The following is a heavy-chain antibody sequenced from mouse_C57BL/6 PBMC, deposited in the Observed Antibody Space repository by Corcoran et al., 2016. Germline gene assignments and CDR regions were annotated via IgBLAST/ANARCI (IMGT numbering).Heavy chain of an antibody. Sequence: QIQLVQSGPELKKPGGTVKISCKASGYTFTTYGMSWVKQAPGKGLKWMGWINTYSGVPTYADDFKGRFAFSLETSASTAYLQINNLKNEDTATYFCARSRAAQATGFDYWGQGTTLTVSS. CDR3: ARSRAAQATGFDY. J-gene: IGHJ2*01. V-gene: IGHV9-3*01. D-gene: IGHD3-2*02. CDR1: GYTFTTYG. CDR2: INTYSGVP.